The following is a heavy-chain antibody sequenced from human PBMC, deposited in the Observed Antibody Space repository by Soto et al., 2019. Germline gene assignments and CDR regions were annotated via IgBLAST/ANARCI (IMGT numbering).Heavy chain of an antibody. CDR2: ISASSNYI. J-gene: IGHJ4*02. CDR3: AREIWNYDPGFDL. V-gene: IGHV3-21*01. D-gene: IGHD1-7*01. Sequence: PGGSLRLSCAASGFTFSNAWMNWVRQAPGKGLEWVSYISASSNYIYYADSVKGRFTISRDNARNSLSLQMNSLRADDSAVYYCAREIWNYDPGFDLWGQGTLVTVSS. CDR1: GFTFSNAW.